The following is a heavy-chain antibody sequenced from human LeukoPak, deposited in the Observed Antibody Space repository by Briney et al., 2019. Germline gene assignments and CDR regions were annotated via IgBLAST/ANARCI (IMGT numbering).Heavy chain of an antibody. CDR3: ARGGITIFGVVTGTNWFDP. CDR1: GFTFSSYA. Sequence: GSLRLSCAASGFTFSSYAMSWVRQPPGKGLEWIGEINHSGSTNYNPSLKSRVTISVDTSKNQFSLKLSSVTAADTAVYYCARGGITIFGVVTGTNWFDPWGQGTLVTVSS. V-gene: IGHV4-34*01. J-gene: IGHJ5*02. CDR2: INHSGST. D-gene: IGHD3-3*01.